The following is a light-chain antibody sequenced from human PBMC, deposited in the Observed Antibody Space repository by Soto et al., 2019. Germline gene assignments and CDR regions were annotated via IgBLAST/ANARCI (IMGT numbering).Light chain of an antibody. CDR2: EGS. CDR1: SSDVGSYNL. V-gene: IGLV2-23*01. J-gene: IGLJ2*01. CDR3: CSYAVSRSVV. Sequence: QSALTKPDSVSGSHGQSINISCTGTSSDVGSYNLVSWYQQHPGKAPKLIICEGSKRPSGVSNRFSGSKSGNTASLTISGLQPEDEADYYCCSYAVSRSVVFGGGTKVTVL.